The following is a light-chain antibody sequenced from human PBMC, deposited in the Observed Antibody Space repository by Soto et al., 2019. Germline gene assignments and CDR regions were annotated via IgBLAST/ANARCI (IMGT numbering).Light chain of an antibody. CDR3: QQYGSTPST. J-gene: IGKJ3*01. CDR1: QSVSSSY. Sequence: EIVLTQSPGTLSLSPGERATLSCRASQSVSSSYLAWYQQKPGQAPRLLIYGASSRATGIPDRFSGSGSGTDFTLTISRLEPEHFAVYYCQQYGSTPSTFGPGTKVDIK. CDR2: GAS. V-gene: IGKV3-20*01.